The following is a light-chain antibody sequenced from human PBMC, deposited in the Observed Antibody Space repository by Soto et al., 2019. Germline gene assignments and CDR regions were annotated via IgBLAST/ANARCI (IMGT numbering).Light chain of an antibody. Sequence: QSALTQPRSVSGSPGQSVTISCTGTSNDVGGYDYVSWYQQYPGKAPTYILYDVTKRPSGVPDRFSGSKSGNTASLTISGLHADDEADYYCCSYAGNYKVFGAGTKLTVL. V-gene: IGLV2-11*01. CDR2: DVT. CDR1: SNDVGGYDY. CDR3: CSYAGNYKV. J-gene: IGLJ2*01.